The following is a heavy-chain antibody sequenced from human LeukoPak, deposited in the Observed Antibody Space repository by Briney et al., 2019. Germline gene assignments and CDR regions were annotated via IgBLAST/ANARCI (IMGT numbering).Heavy chain of an antibody. Sequence: PGGSLRLSCAASGFTFSSYSMNWVRQAPGKGLEWVSSISSSSSYIYYADSVKGRFTISRDNAKNSLYLQMNSLRAEDTAVYYCARGMEGGATNGWFDPWGQGTLVTVSS. V-gene: IGHV3-21*01. CDR3: ARGMEGGATNGWFDP. CDR2: ISSSSSYI. D-gene: IGHD1-26*01. J-gene: IGHJ5*02. CDR1: GFTFSSYS.